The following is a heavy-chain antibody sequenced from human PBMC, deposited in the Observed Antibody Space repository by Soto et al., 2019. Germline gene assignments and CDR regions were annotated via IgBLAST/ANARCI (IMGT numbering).Heavy chain of an antibody. D-gene: IGHD6-13*01. Sequence: VRLSCAASGFTFDDYAMHWVRQVPGKGLEWVSGINWNSGSIGYGDSVKGRFAISRDNAKNSLHLQMNSLSAEDTAFYYCVKDESINWYSGHFRHWGQGTLVTVSS. CDR1: GFTFDDYA. CDR2: INWNSGSI. CDR3: VKDESINWYSGHFRH. V-gene: IGHV3-9*01. J-gene: IGHJ1*01.